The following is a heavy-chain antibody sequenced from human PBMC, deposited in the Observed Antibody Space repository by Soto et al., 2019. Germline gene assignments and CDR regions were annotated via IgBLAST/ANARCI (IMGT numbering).Heavy chain of an antibody. CDR1: GFTFSSYS. CDR2: ISSSSSTI. D-gene: IGHD2-2*01. V-gene: IGHV3-48*04. Sequence: GGSLRLSCAASGFTFSSYSMNWVRQAPGKGLEWASYISSSSSTIYYADPVKGRFSISRDNAKNCLYLQMSSLRVEDTGVYYCAGDDWGPAHIRGQGTPVTVSS. J-gene: IGHJ4*02. CDR3: AGDDWGPAHI.